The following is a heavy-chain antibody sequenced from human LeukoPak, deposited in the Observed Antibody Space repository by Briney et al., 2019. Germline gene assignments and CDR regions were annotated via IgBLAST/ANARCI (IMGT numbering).Heavy chain of an antibody. V-gene: IGHV3-21*01. CDR1: GFTFSSYA. D-gene: IGHD6-19*01. CDR2: ISSSSSYI. CDR3: ARDLAVAGIFDY. J-gene: IGHJ4*02. Sequence: GRSLRLFCAASGFTFSSYAMHWVRQAPGKGLEWVSSISSSSSYIYYADSVKGRFTISRDNAKNSLYLQMNSLRAEDTAVYYCARDLAVAGIFDYWGQGTLVAVSS.